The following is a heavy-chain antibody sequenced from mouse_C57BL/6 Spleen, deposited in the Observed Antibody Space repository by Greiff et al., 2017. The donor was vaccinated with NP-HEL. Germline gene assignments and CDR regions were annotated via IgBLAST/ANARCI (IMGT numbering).Heavy chain of an antibody. V-gene: IGHV14-3*01. Sequence: VQLKQPGTELVKPGASVKLSCKASGYTFTSYWMHWVKQRPGQGLEWIGRIDPANGNTKYAPKFQGKATITADTSSNTAYLQLSSLTSEDTAIYYCASWLRDYDFDYWGQGTTLTVSS. J-gene: IGHJ2*01. CDR2: IDPANGNT. CDR1: GYTFTSYW. D-gene: IGHD2-4*01. CDR3: ASWLRDYDFDY.